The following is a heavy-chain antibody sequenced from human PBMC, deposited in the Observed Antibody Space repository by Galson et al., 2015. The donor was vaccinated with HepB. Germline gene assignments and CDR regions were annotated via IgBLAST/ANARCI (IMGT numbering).Heavy chain of an antibody. V-gene: IGHV5-10-1*01. D-gene: IGHD3-10*01. CDR2: IDPSDSYT. J-gene: IGHJ6*02. CDR1: GYSFTSYW. CDR3: ARGGITMVRGVTLGSYYYGMDV. Sequence: QSGAEVKKPGESLRISCKGSGYSFTSYWISWVRQMPGKGLEWVGRIDPSDSYTNYSPSFQGHVTISADKSISTAYLQWSSLKASDTAMYYCARGGITMVRGVTLGSYYYGMDVWGQGTTVTVSS.